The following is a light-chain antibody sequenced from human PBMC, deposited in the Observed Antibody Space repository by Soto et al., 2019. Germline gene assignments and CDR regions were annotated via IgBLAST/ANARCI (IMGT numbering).Light chain of an antibody. J-gene: IGLJ1*01. CDR1: SSDVGTYNL. CDR2: EVT. V-gene: IGLV2-23*02. Sequence: QSVLAQPASVSGSPEQSVTISCTGTSSDVGTYNLVSWYQQHPGKAPKLIIYEVTERPSGVSNRFSGSKFGNTASLTISGLLPEDEADYYCRSYGGSSALHYVFGTGTKVTVL. CDR3: RSYGGSSALHYV.